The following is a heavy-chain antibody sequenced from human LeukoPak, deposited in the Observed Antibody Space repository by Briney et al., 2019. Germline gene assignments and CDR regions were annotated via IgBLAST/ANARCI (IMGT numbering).Heavy chain of an antibody. D-gene: IGHD4-17*01. Sequence: GGSLRLSCAASKFTVSSNYMSWVRQAPGKGLEWVSEIYSDGSTYYAASVKGRFSISRDNSKNTVYLQMNSLRAEDTAVYYCAKDSSGDYAYFDYWGQGTLVTVSS. J-gene: IGHJ4*02. CDR1: KFTVSSNY. V-gene: IGHV3-53*01. CDR2: IYSDGST. CDR3: AKDSSGDYAYFDY.